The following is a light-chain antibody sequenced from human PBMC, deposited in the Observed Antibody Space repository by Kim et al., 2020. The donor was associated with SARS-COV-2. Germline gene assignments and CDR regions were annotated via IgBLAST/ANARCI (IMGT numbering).Light chain of an antibody. V-gene: IGKV3-11*01. J-gene: IGKJ4*01. Sequence: SPGERATLSCRASQSVSSDLALYQLKPGQAPRLLIYDASTRATGIPARFSGSGSGTDFTLTISSLEPEDFAVYYCQQRHDWPPLTFGGGTTVEIK. CDR1: QSVSSD. CDR2: DAS. CDR3: QQRHDWPPLT.